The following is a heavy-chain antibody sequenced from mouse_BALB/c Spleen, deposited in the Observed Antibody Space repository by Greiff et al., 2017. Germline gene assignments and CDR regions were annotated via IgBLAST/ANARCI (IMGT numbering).Heavy chain of an antibody. D-gene: IGHD2-4*01. Sequence: EVKLQESGPGLVKPSQSLSLTCTVTGYSITSDYAWNWIRQFPGNKLEWMGYISYSGSTSYNPSLKSRISITRDTSKNQFFLQLNSVTTEDTATYYCASYYDYDDPFAYWGQGTLVTVSA. CDR3: ASYYDYDDPFAY. CDR1: GYSITSDYA. V-gene: IGHV3-2*02. J-gene: IGHJ3*01. CDR2: ISYSGST.